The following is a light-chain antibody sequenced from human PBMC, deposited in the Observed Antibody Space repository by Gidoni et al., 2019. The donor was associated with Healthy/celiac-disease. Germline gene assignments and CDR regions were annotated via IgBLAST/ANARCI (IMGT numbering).Light chain of an antibody. CDR2: WAS. CDR3: QQYYSTPCS. J-gene: IGKJ2*04. CDR1: QSVLYSSNNKNY. V-gene: IGKV4-1*01. Sequence: DTVMTQSPDSVAVSLGERATINCKSSQSVLYSSNNKNYLAWYQQKPGQPPKLLIYWASTRESGVPDRFSGSGSGTDFTLTISSLQAEDVAVYYCQQYYSTPCSFGQGTKLEIK.